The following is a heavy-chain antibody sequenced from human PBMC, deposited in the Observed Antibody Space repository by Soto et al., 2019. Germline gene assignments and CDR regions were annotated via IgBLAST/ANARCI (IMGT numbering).Heavy chain of an antibody. CDR2: MSPNSGAT. CDR3: ARGVDNGVDV. V-gene: IGHV1-8*01. D-gene: IGHD2-8*01. Sequence: QVQLVQSGAEVTKPGASVKVSCKASGYTFTSYDINWVRQATGQGLEWMGWMSPNSGATGYAQKFQGRVTMTRDTSISPVYMELSNLRSEGTAIYYCARGVDNGVDVWGQGSTVTVSS. CDR1: GYTFTSYD. J-gene: IGHJ6*02.